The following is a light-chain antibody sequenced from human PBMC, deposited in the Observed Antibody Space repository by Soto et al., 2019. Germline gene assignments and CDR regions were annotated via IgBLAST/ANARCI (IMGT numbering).Light chain of an antibody. CDR2: EVS. CDR1: TNDVGGYNY. Sequence: QSALTQPASVSGSPGQSITISCTGTTNDVGGYNYVSWYQQHPGKAPILLIFEVSSRPSGVSNRFSGSKSGNTTSLTISALQAEDEADYFCNSYASSTGRPYVFGTGTKGTAL. J-gene: IGLJ1*01. V-gene: IGLV2-14*01. CDR3: NSYASSTGRPYV.